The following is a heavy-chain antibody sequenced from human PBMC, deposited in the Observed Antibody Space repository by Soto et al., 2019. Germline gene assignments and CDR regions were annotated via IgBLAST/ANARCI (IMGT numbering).Heavy chain of an antibody. V-gene: IGHV4-34*01. CDR1: GGSFSGYY. D-gene: IGHD3-9*01. CDR2: INHSGST. CDR3: ARASSNRLRYFVYGGYFDY. Sequence: SETLSLTCAVYGGSFSGYYWSWIRQPPGKGLEWIGEINHSGSTNYNPSLKSRVTISVDTSKNQFSLKLSSVTAADTAVYYCARASSNRLRYFVYGGYFDYWGQGTLVTVSS. J-gene: IGHJ4*02.